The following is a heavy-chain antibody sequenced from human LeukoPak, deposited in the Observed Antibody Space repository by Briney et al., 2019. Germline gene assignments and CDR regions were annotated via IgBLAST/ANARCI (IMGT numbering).Heavy chain of an antibody. CDR2: ISAYNGNT. J-gene: IGHJ5*02. CDR3: ARDVAFYGSSWHNWFDP. Sequence: ASVKVPCKASGGTFSSYAISWVRQAPGQGLEWMGRISAYNGNTNYAQKVQGRVTMTTDTSTNIAYMELRSLGSDDTAVYYCARDVAFYGSSWHNWFDPWGQGTLVTVSS. CDR1: GGTFSSYA. V-gene: IGHV1-18*01. D-gene: IGHD6-13*01.